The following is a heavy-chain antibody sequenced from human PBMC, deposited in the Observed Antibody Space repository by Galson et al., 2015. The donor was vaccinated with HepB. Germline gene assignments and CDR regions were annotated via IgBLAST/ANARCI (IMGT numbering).Heavy chain of an antibody. D-gene: IGHD6-13*01. J-gene: IGHJ4*02. Sequence: SLRLSCAASGFTFSSYAMHWVRQAPGKGLEWVAVISYDGSNKYYADSVRGRFTISRDNSKNTLYLQMNSLRAEDTAVYYCARDEYSSSWYWIDYWGQGTLVTVSS. CDR3: ARDEYSSSWYWIDY. CDR1: GFTFSSYA. V-gene: IGHV3-30-3*01. CDR2: ISYDGSNK.